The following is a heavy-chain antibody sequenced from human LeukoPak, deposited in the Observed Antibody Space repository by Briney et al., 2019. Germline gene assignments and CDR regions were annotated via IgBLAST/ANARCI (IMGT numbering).Heavy chain of an antibody. Sequence: SQTLSLTCTVSGGSISSGGYYWSWIRQHPGKGLEWIGYIYYSGSTYYNPSLKSRVTISVDTSNNQFSLKLSSVTAADTAVYYCARVSSSTSCYSCYFDYWGQGTLVTVSS. CDR2: IYYSGST. J-gene: IGHJ4*02. V-gene: IGHV4-31*03. CDR3: ARVSSSTSCYSCYFDY. CDR1: GGSISSGGYY. D-gene: IGHD2-2*01.